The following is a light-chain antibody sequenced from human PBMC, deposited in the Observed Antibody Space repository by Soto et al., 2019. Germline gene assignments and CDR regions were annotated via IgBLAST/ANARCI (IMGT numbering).Light chain of an antibody. CDR3: LQHNSYPLT. Sequence: DIQMTQSPSCLSASGGERVAISCRASQGIRNGLGWYQQKPGKAPKRLIYAASSLQSGVPSRFSGSGSGTEFTLTISSLQPEDFATYYCLQHNSYPLTFGGGTKVDIK. CDR1: QGIRNG. V-gene: IGKV1-17*01. J-gene: IGKJ4*01. CDR2: AAS.